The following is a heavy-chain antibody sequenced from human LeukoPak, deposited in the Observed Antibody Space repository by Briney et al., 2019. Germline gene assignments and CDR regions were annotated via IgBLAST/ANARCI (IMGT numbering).Heavy chain of an antibody. CDR2: IYYSGST. CDR1: GGSISSSSYY. D-gene: IGHD5-12*01. CDR3: ARGSGNSGYDPFDY. J-gene: IGHJ4*02. V-gene: IGHV4-39*07. Sequence: SETLSLTCTVSGGSISSSSYYWGWIRQPPGKGLEWIGSIYYSGSTYYNPSLKSRVTISLDTSKNQFSLKLSSVTAADTAVYYCARGSGNSGYDPFDYWAREPWSPSPQ.